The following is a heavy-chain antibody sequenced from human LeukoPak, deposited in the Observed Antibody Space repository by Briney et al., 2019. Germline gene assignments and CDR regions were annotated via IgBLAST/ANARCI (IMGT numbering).Heavy chain of an antibody. Sequence: SETLSLTCAVYGGSFSGYYWSWIRQPPGKGLEWIGEINHSGSTNYNPSLKSRVTISVDTSKNQFSLKLSSMTAADTAVYYCASDKGYSNNYFDYWGQGTLVTVSS. CDR3: ASDKGYSNNYFDY. CDR1: GGSFSGYY. V-gene: IGHV4-34*01. D-gene: IGHD6-13*01. J-gene: IGHJ4*02. CDR2: INHSGST.